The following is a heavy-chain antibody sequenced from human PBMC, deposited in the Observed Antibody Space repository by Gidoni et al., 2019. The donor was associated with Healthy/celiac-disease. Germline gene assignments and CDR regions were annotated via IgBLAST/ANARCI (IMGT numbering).Heavy chain of an antibody. CDR3: AREGAGRYCSGGSCYQGSTGYYYYGMDV. V-gene: IGHV1-69*06. CDR1: GGTFSSYA. J-gene: IGHJ6*02. Sequence: KKPGSSVKVSCKASGGTFSSYAISWVRQAPGQGLEWMGGIIPIFGTANYAQKFQGRVTITADKSTSTAYMELSSLRSEDTAVYYCAREGAGRYCSGGSCYQGSTGYYYYGMDVWSQGTTITVSS. D-gene: IGHD2-15*01. CDR2: IIPIFGTA.